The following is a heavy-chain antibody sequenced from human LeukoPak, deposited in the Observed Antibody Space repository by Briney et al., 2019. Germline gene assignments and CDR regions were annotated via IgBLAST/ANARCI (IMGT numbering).Heavy chain of an antibody. Sequence: ASVNVSCKASGYTFTKYYKHWELHPPGQGLEWMGMINPSGGDTTYAQKLQGRVTMTRNTSTSTVYMELSSLRSEDTAVYYCARENGDEDYWGQGTLVTVPS. V-gene: IGHV1-46*01. CDR1: GYTFTKYY. CDR3: ARENGDEDY. J-gene: IGHJ4*02. D-gene: IGHD4-17*01. CDR2: INPSGGDT.